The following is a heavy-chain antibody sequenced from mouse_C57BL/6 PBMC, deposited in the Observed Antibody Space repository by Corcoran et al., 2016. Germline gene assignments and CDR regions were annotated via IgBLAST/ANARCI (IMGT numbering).Heavy chain of an antibody. Sequence: EVQLQQSGPELVKPGASVKISCKASGYTFTDYYMNWVKQSHGKSLEWIGDINPNNGGTSYNQKFKGKATLTVDKSSSTAYMELRSLTSEDSAVYYCAREGYDYDEVYYYAMDYWGQGTSVTVSS. J-gene: IGHJ4*01. D-gene: IGHD2-4*01. V-gene: IGHV1-26*01. CDR3: AREGYDYDEVYYYAMDY. CDR1: GYTFTDYY. CDR2: INPNNGGT.